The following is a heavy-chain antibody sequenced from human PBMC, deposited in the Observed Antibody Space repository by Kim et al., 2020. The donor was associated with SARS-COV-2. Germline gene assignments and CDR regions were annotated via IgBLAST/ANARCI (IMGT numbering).Heavy chain of an antibody. CDR2: IYYSGST. Sequence: SETLSLTCTVSGGSISSSSYYWGWIRQPPGKGLEWIGSIYYSGSTYYNPSLKSRVTISVDTSKNQFSLKLSSVTAADTAVYYCARRGGAAAGTRGEDYWGQGTLVTVSS. CDR3: ARRGGAAAGTRGEDY. V-gene: IGHV4-39*01. CDR1: GGSISSSSYY. J-gene: IGHJ4*02. D-gene: IGHD6-13*01.